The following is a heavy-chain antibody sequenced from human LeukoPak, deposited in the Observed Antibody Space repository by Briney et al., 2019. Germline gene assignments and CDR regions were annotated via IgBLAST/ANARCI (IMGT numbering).Heavy chain of an antibody. CDR2: TNPNSGGT. CDR3: ATHNDFWSGYYPTGVDY. D-gene: IGHD3-3*01. V-gene: IGHV1-2*02. J-gene: IGHJ4*02. CDR1: GYTFTGYY. Sequence: ASVKVSCKASGYTFTGYYMRWVRQAPGQGLEWMGWTNPNSGGTNYAQKFQGRVTMTRDTSISTAYMELSRLRSDDTAVYYCATHNDFWSGYYPTGVDYWGQGTLVTVSS.